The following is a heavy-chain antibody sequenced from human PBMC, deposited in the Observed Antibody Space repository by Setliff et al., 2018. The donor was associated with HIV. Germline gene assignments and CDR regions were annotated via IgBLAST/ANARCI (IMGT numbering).Heavy chain of an antibody. V-gene: IGHV4-31*03. CDR1: GGSISSGGYH. D-gene: IGHD3-10*01. Sequence: PSETLSLTCTVSGGSISSGGYHWSWVRQHPGKGLEWIGYIFYSGSTSYNPSLKSRVAISVDTSKNQFSLKLSSVTAADTAVYYCARGRMISMVRGFKNFDYWGQGTLVTVSS. CDR2: IFYSGST. CDR3: ARGRMISMVRGFKNFDY. J-gene: IGHJ4*02.